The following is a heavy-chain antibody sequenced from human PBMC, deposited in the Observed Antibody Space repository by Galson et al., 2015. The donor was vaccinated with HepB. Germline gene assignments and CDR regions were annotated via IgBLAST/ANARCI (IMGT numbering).Heavy chain of an antibody. CDR2: IDYSGNA. V-gene: IGHV4-59*01. J-gene: IGHJ5*02. CDR1: GGSIINYY. D-gene: IGHD2-21*01. CDR3: ARGRDPSTTIPNT. Sequence: ETLSLTCTVSGGSIINYYWTWIRQSPGKTLEWIGFIDYSGNAYYNPSLKSRVTLSVDTSKNQFSLKLTSVTTADTAFYYCARGRDPSTTIPNTWGQGTLVTVSS.